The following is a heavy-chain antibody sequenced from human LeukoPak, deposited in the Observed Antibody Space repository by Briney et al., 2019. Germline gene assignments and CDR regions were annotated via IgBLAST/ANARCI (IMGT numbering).Heavy chain of an antibody. Sequence: GGSLRLSCAASGFTFSSYGMSWVRQAPGKGLEWVSAIRGSGSRTYYADSVKGRFTISRDNSKNTLSLQMNSLRVEDTAVYYCAKDQADSNNYFMAVNGGQGTQVTVSS. CDR2: IRGSGSRT. J-gene: IGHJ4*02. V-gene: IGHV3-23*01. D-gene: IGHD6-19*01. CDR3: AKDQADSNNYFMAVN. CDR1: GFTFSSYG.